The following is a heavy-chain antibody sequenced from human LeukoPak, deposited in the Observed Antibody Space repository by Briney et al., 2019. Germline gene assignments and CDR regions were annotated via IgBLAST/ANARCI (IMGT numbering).Heavy chain of an antibody. V-gene: IGHV1-46*01. CDR2: INPTGGST. CDR3: ARDRYCSAGSCLWYFDY. D-gene: IGHD2-15*01. CDR1: GYTLTDYY. Sequence: ASVKVSCKASGYTLTDYYMHWVRQAPGQGLEWMGVINPTGGSTRYALKFQARVTMARDTSTTTVYMELSSLTPEDTAVYYCARDRYCSAGSCLWYFDYWGQGTLVSVSS. J-gene: IGHJ4*02.